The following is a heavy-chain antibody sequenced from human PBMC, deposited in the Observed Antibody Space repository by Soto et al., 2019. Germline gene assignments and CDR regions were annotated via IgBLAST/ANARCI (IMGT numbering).Heavy chain of an antibody. Sequence: QVVLVQSGAEVKNPGSSVTVSCKASGGTFGRNAINWVRQAPGQGLEWMGGIIPMFDTANHAQKFRDRILITADESTNTAYLELKRLMPEDTATYYCASPQGSGWSFNGWHFWVQGTKVTFSS. D-gene: IGHD6-19*01. V-gene: IGHV1-69*01. CDR2: IIPMFDTA. CDR3: ASPQGSGWSFNGWHF. J-gene: IGHJ3*01. CDR1: GGTFGRNA.